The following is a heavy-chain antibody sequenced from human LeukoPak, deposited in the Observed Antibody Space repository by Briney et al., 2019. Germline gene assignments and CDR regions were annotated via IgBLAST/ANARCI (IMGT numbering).Heavy chain of an antibody. CDR2: IYTSGST. J-gene: IGHJ5*02. Sequence: PSETLSLTCTVSGGSISSYYWSWIRQPAGKGLEWIGRIYTSGSTNYNPSLKSRVTMSVDTSKNQFSLKLSSVTAADTAVYYCARSRSSSWRGGFDPWGQGTLVTVSS. D-gene: IGHD6-13*01. CDR1: GGSISSYY. CDR3: ARSRSSSWRGGFDP. V-gene: IGHV4-4*07.